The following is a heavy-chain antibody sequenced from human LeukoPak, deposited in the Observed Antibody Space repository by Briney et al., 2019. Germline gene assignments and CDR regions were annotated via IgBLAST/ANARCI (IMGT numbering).Heavy chain of an antibody. D-gene: IGHD3-3*01. CDR2: INHSGST. CDR3: ARGVFDFWGQLYYFDY. CDR1: GYSISSGYY. J-gene: IGHJ4*02. Sequence: SETLSLTCAVSGYSISSGYYWGWIRQPPGKGLEWIGEINHSGSTNYNPSLKSRVTISVDTSKNQFSLKLSSVTAADTAVYYCARGVFDFWGQLYYFDYWGQGTLVTVSS. V-gene: IGHV4-38-2*01.